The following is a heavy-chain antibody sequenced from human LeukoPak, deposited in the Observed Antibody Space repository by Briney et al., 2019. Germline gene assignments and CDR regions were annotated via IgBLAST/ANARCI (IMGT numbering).Heavy chain of an antibody. J-gene: IGHJ4*02. D-gene: IGHD3-3*01. CDR1: GFTFSFYS. CDR2: ISDSSADI. V-gene: IGHV3-21*01. CDR3: AREHQGISIFGVVDY. Sequence: PGGSLRLSCAASGFTFSFYSMHWVRQAPVKGLEWVASISDSSADIKYADSVKGRFTSSRDNAENSLYLQMNTLRADDTAVYYCAREHQGISIFGVVDYWGQGTLVTVSS.